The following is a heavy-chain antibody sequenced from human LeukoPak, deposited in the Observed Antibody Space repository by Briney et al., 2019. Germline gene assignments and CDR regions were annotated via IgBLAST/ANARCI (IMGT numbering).Heavy chain of an antibody. CDR2: ISSSGSTI. V-gene: IGHV3-48*03. Sequence: GGSLRLSCAASGFTFSSYEMNWVRQAPGKGLEWVSYISSSGSTIYYADSVKGRFTISRDSAKNSLYLQMNSLRAEDTAVYYCARSSGILTGTPFDYWGQGTLVTVSS. D-gene: IGHD3-9*01. J-gene: IGHJ4*02. CDR3: ARSSGILTGTPFDY. CDR1: GFTFSSYE.